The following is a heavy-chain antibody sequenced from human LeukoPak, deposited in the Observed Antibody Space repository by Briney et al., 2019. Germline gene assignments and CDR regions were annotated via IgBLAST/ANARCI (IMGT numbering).Heavy chain of an antibody. Sequence: PGGSLRLSCSASGFTFSSYIMHWARQAPGKGLEYVSAITCNGDTTYYADSVKGRVTISRDNSKNTLYLQMSSLRAEDTAVYYCVKDDSYYYDSSGRDSWGQGTLVTVSS. CDR3: VKDDSYYYDSSGRDS. CDR1: GFTFSSYI. D-gene: IGHD3-22*01. V-gene: IGHV3-64D*09. CDR2: ITCNGDTT. J-gene: IGHJ4*02.